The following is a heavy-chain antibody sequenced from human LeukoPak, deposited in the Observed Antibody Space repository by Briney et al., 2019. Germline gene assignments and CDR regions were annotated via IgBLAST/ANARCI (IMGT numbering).Heavy chain of an antibody. V-gene: IGHV3-23*01. CDR1: GFTFSSYA. CDR3: AKVRSTRSLWGYFDY. D-gene: IGHD2-2*01. CDR2: ISGSGGST. Sequence: GGSLILSCAASGFTFSSYAMSWVRQAPGKGLEWVSAISGSGGSTYYADSVKGRFTISRDNSKNTLYLQMNSLRAEDTAVYYCAKVRSTRSLWGYFDYWGQGTLVTVSS. J-gene: IGHJ4*02.